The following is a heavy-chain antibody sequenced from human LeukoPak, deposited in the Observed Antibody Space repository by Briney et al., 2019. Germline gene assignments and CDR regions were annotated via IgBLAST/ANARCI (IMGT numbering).Heavy chain of an antibody. CDR3: ARGRQCDY. CDR1: GFIVSSNY. Sequence: GGSLRLSCVASGFIVSSNYMSWVRQAPGKGLEWISIIYSGGTAFYADSVKGRFTISRDNSKNTLYPQMNSLRADDTAMYYCARGRQCDYWGQGTLVTVSS. J-gene: IGHJ4*02. V-gene: IGHV3-53*01. D-gene: IGHD4-11*01. CDR2: IYSGGTA.